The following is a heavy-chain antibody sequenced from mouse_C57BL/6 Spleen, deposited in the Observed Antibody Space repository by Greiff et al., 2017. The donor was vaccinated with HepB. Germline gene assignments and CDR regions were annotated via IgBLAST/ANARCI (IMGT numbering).Heavy chain of an antibody. V-gene: IGHV5-4*01. CDR1: GFTFSSYA. CDR3: ARERYSTYYFDD. CDR2: ISDGGSYT. Sequence: DVMLVESGGGLVKPGGSLKLSCAASGFTFSSYAMSWVRQTPEKRLECVATISDGGSYTYYPDNVKGRFTISRDNAKNNLYLQMSHLKSEDTAMYYCARERYSTYYFDDWGQGTTLTVAS. D-gene: IGHD2-5*01. J-gene: IGHJ2*01.